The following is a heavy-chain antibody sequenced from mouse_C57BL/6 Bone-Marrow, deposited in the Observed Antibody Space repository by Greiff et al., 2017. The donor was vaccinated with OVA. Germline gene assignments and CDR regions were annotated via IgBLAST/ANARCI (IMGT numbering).Heavy chain of an antibody. Sequence: EVKLQESGPGLVKPSQSLSLTCSVTGYSITSGYYWNWIRQFPGNKLEWMGYISYDGSNNYNPSLKNRISITRDTSKNQFFLKLNSVTTEDTATYYCARGMVTIDYWGQGTTLTVSS. J-gene: IGHJ2*01. CDR1: GYSITSGYY. CDR3: ARGMVTIDY. D-gene: IGHD2-2*01. CDR2: ISYDGSN. V-gene: IGHV3-6*01.